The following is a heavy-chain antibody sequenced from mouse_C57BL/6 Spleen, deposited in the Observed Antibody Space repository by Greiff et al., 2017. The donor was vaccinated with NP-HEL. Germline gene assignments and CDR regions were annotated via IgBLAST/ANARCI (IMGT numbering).Heavy chain of an antibody. V-gene: IGHV7-3*01. J-gene: IGHJ4*01. Sequence: EVQGVESGGGLVQPGGSLSLSCAASGFTFTDYYMSWVRQPPGKALEWLGFIRNKANGYTTEYSASVKGRFTISRDNSQSILYLQMNALRAEDSATYYCARRGYSYAMDYWGQGTSVTVSS. CDR3: ARRGYSYAMDY. CDR2: IRNKANGYTT. CDR1: GFTFTDYY. D-gene: IGHD2-3*01.